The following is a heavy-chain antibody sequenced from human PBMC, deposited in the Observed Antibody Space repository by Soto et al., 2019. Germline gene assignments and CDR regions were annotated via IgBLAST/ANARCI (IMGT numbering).Heavy chain of an antibody. D-gene: IGHD6-13*01. CDR3: ARRGYSSSWYYYYYYGMDV. J-gene: IGHJ6*01. CDR1: GYTFTSYD. CDR2: MNPNSGNT. V-gene: IGHV1-8*01. Sequence: QVQLVQSGAEVKKPGASVKVSCKASGYTFTSYDINWVRQATGQGLEWMGWMNPNSGNTGYAQKFQGRVTMTRNTSAGTAYMALSSLRSEDTAVYYCARRGYSSSWYYYYYYGMDVWGQGTTVTVSS.